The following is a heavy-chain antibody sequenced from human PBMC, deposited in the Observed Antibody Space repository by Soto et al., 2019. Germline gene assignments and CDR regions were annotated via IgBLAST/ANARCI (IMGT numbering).Heavy chain of an antibody. V-gene: IGHV4-61*08. CDR3: AKHPPEYGDYYYGMDV. Sequence: SETLSLTCAVSGGSISSGGYSWSWIRQPPGKGLEWIGYIYHSGSTKYNPSLKSRVTISVDTSKNQLSLKVNSVTAADTAVYYCAKHPPEYGDYYYGMDVWGQGTTVTVSS. CDR1: GGSISSGGYS. CDR2: IYHSGST. D-gene: IGHD4-17*01. J-gene: IGHJ6*02.